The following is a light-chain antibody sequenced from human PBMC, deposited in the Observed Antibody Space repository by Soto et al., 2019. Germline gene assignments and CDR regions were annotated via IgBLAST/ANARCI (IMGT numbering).Light chain of an antibody. J-gene: IGLJ1*01. CDR2: DVS. V-gene: IGLV2-14*03. CDR1: ISDVGGYNY. CDR3: SSYRISRIGV. Sequence: QSALTQPASVPGSPGQSITISCTGTISDVGGYNYVSWYQHHPGKAPKLMIYDVSNRPSGVSNRFSGSKSGNTASLTISGLQAEDEADYYCSSYRISRIGVFGTGTKVTVL.